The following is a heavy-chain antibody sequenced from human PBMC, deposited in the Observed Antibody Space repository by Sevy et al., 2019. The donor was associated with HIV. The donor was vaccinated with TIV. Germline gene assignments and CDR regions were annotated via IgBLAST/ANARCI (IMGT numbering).Heavy chain of an antibody. CDR2: ITFSSNYI. J-gene: IGHJ3*02. Sequence: GGSLRLSCAASGFTFSTYNMNWVRQAPGKGLEWVSSITFSSNYIYCADSVKGRFTISRDNAKNSLYLQMNSLRAEDTAVYYCARSWEQQLHDAFDIWGQGTMVTVSS. D-gene: IGHD6-13*01. V-gene: IGHV3-21*01. CDR1: GFTFSTYN. CDR3: ARSWEQQLHDAFDI.